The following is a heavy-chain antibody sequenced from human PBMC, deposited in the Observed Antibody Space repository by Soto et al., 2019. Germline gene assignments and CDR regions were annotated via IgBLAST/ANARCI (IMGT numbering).Heavy chain of an antibody. D-gene: IGHD1-1*01. CDR3: VRDGTKTLRDWFDP. J-gene: IGHJ5*02. V-gene: IGHV4-4*07. Sequence: PSETLSLTCTVSGDSISGFYWSWIRKSAGKGLEWIGRIYATGTTDYNPSLTSRVMMSVDTSKKQFSLKLRSVTAADTAVYYCVRDGTKTLRDWFDPWGQGISVTVSS. CDR1: GDSISGFY. CDR2: IYATGTT.